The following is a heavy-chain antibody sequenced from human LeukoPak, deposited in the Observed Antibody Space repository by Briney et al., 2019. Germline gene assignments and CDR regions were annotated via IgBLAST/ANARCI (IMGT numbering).Heavy chain of an antibody. J-gene: IGHJ4*02. D-gene: IGHD6-13*01. CDR1: GGSISSSSYY. CDR2: IYYSGST. CDR3: ARVSSSWPHYYFDY. Sequence: SETLSLTCTVSGGSISSSSYYWTWIRQPPGKGLEWIGNIYYSGSTYYNPSLKRRVTISVDTSKNQFSLNLSSVTAADTAVYYCARVSSSWPHYYFDYWGQGTLVTVSS. V-gene: IGHV4-39*07.